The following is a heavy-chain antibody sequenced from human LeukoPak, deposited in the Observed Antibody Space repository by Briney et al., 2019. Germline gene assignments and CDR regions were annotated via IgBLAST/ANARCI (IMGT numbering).Heavy chain of an antibody. CDR3: AKDSADFWSGYYTGLDY. J-gene: IGHJ4*02. Sequence: GGSLRLSCAASGFTFSSYGMHWVRQAPGKGLEWVAFIRYDGSNKYYADSVKGRFTISRDNSKNTLYLQMNSLRAEDTAVYYCAKDSADFWSGYYTGLDYWGQGTLVTVSS. V-gene: IGHV3-30*02. D-gene: IGHD3-3*01. CDR1: GFTFSSYG. CDR2: IRYDGSNK.